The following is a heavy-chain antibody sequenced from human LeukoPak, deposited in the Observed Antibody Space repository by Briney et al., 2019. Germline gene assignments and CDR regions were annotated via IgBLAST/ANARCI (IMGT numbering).Heavy chain of an antibody. Sequence: PGGSLRLSCAASGFTLSSYWMSWVRQAPGKGLELVANIKQEGSEKYYVDSVKGRFTISRDNAKNSLYLQMNSLRAEDTAVYYCARDRALGWFDPWGQGTLVTVSS. CDR1: GFTLSSYW. J-gene: IGHJ5*02. CDR3: ARDRALGWFDP. D-gene: IGHD3-10*01. CDR2: IKQEGSEK. V-gene: IGHV3-7*01.